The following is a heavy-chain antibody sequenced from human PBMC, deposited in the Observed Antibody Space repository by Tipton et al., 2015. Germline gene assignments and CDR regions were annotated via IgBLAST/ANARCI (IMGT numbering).Heavy chain of an antibody. CDR2: IYYTGTT. J-gene: IGHJ5*02. V-gene: IGHV4-39*02. CDR1: GDSISSGRYY. Sequence: TLTLTCSVSGDSISSGRYYWAWIRQPPGKGLEWIGPIYYTGTTHFNPSLKSRLNISLDTSKNHFSLRPNSVTAADTSVYYCARTYSYDSGTDYEGDWFDPWGQRTLVSVSS. D-gene: IGHD3-10*01. CDR3: ARTYSYDSGTDYEGDWFDP.